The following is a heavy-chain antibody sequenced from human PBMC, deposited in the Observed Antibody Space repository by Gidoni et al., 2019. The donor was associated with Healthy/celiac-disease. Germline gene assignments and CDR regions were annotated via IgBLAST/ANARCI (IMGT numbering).Heavy chain of an antibody. Sequence: QVQLQESGPGLVKPSETLSLPCTVSGGSISSYYWSWIRQPPGKGLEWIGYIYYSGSTNYNPSLKSRVTISVDTSKNQFSLKLSSVTAADTAVYYCARDHYYDSSGARGGLDYWGQGTLVTVSS. V-gene: IGHV4-59*01. CDR2: IYYSGST. D-gene: IGHD3-22*01. CDR1: GGSISSYY. J-gene: IGHJ4*02. CDR3: ARDHYYDSSGARGGLDY.